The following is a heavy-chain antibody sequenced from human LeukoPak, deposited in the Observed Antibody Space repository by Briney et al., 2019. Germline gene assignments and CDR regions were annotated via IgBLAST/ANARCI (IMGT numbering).Heavy chain of an antibody. CDR2: IHSGGNI. CDR3: ARDRGYAMDV. D-gene: IGHD1-1*01. J-gene: IGHJ6*02. V-gene: IGHV3-53*01. Sequence: GGSLRLSCAASGLSISDNYMSWVRQAPGKGLEWVSIIHSGGNIYYADSVKGRFTISRDNSKNTLYLQMNSLRAEDTAVYYCARDRGYAMDVRGQGTTVTVSS. CDR1: GLSISDNY.